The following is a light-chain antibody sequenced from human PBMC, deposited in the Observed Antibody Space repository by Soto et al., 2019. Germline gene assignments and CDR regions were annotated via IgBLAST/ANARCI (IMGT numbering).Light chain of an antibody. CDR3: QSYDSSLRGWV. J-gene: IGLJ3*02. Sequence: QSVLTQPPSVSGAPGQRVTISCTGSSSNIGAGYDVHWYQQLPGTAPKLLIYGNSNRPSGVPDRFSGSKSGTSASLAITGLQGWEEADYSCQSYDSSLRGWVFGGGTKLPVL. CDR2: GNS. CDR1: SSNIGAGYD. V-gene: IGLV1-40*01.